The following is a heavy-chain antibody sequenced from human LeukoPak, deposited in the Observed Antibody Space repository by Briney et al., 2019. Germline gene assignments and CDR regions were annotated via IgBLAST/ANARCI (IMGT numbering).Heavy chain of an antibody. CDR2: IYYSGST. D-gene: IGHD1-26*01. CDR1: GGSISSSSYS. CDR3: AREGATSYPHDAFDI. Sequence: PSETLSLTCTVSGGSISSSSYSWGWIRQPPGKGLEWIGSIYYSGSTYYNPSLKSRVTISVDTSKNQFSLKLSSVTAADTAVYYCAREGATSYPHDAFDIWGQGTMVTVSS. V-gene: IGHV4-39*02. J-gene: IGHJ3*02.